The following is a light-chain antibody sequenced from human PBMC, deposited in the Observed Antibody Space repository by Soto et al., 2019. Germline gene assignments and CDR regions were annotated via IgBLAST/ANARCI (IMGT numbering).Light chain of an antibody. CDR1: QSISSW. CDR2: KAS. CDR3: QQYYTYPYT. Sequence: DIQMTQSPSTLSASVGDRVTITCRASQSISSWLAWYQQNPRKAPKLLIYKASTLESGVPSRFSGSRSGTEFTLNISSLQPDDFATYYCQQYYTYPYTFGQGTKLEIK. V-gene: IGKV1-5*03. J-gene: IGKJ2*01.